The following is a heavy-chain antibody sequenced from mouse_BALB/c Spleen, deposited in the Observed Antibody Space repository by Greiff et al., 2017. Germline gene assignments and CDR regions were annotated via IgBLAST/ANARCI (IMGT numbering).Heavy chain of an antibody. Sequence: EVQVVESGPELMKPGASVKLSCKASGYSFTSYYMHWVKQSHGKSLEWIGYIDPFNGGTSYNQKFKGKATLTVDKSSSTAYMHLSSLTSEDSAVYYCANDGYYSFDYWGQGTTLTVSS. CDR3: ANDGYYSFDY. V-gene: IGHV1S135*01. J-gene: IGHJ2*01. CDR1: GYSFTSYY. D-gene: IGHD2-3*01. CDR2: IDPFNGGT.